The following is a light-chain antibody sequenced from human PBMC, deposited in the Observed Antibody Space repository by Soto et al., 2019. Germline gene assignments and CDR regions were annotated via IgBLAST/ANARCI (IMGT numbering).Light chain of an antibody. CDR1: QSVRRD. Sequence: EIVMTQSPATLSVSPGERATLSCRASQSVRRDLAWYQQKPGRGPRLLIYGAYSRATGIPDRFSGSGSGTDFVLTISRLEPEDFAVYYCQLFGSSRTFGQGTKVDI. V-gene: IGKV3-20*01. CDR3: QLFGSSRT. CDR2: GAY. J-gene: IGKJ1*01.